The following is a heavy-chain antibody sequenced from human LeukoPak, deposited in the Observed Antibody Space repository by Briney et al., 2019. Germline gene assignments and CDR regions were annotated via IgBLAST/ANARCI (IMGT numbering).Heavy chain of an antibody. CDR3: ASGGEYCSGGTCYSAEFFQH. D-gene: IGHD2-15*01. J-gene: IGHJ1*01. V-gene: IGHV3-7*01. Sequence: GGSLRLSCAASGFIFSNFWMSWVRQAPGKGLEWVANIKQGGSDKYYVDSVEGRFTISRDNAKNSLYLQMHSLRAEDTAVYFCASGGEYCSGGTCYSAEFFQHWGQGTLVTVSS. CDR1: GFIFSNFW. CDR2: IKQGGSDK.